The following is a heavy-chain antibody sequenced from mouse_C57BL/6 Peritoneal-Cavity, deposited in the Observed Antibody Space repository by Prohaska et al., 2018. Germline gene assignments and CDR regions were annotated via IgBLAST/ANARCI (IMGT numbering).Heavy chain of an antibody. V-gene: IGHV1-22*01. CDR3: ARREEYDYDGIYAMDY. Sequence: GYINPNNGGTSYNQKFKGKATLTVNKSSSTAYMELRSLTSEDSAVYYCARREEYDYDGIYAMDYWGQGTSVTVSS. CDR2: INPNNGGT. D-gene: IGHD2-4*01. J-gene: IGHJ4*01.